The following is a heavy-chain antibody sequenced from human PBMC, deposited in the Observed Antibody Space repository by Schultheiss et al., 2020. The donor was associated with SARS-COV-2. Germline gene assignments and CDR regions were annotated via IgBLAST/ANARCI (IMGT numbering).Heavy chain of an antibody. Sequence: SETLSLTCTVSGGSISSSSYYWGWIRQPPGKGLEWIGSIYYSGSTYYNPSLKSRVTISVDTSKNQFSLKLSSVTAADTAVYYCAREAVATTKGDFDYWGQGTLVTVSS. CDR3: AREAVATTKGDFDY. CDR1: GGSISSSSYY. V-gene: IGHV4-39*02. CDR2: IYYSGST. J-gene: IGHJ4*02. D-gene: IGHD5-24*01.